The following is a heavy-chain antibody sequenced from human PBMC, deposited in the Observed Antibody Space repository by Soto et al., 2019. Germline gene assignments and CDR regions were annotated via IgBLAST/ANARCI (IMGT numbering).Heavy chain of an antibody. V-gene: IGHV3-66*01. D-gene: IGHD2-15*01. CDR2: IQSGGPT. CDR1: GFTVSSKY. J-gene: IGHJ6*04. CDR3: ARDDVLCDGGLCYGVPLDV. Sequence: EVHLVESGGGLVQPGGSLRLSCAASGFTVSSKYMSWVRQAPGKGLEWVSLIQSGGPTYYADSVKGRFTISRDTSENTLHLQIDSLRAEDTSVSYCARDDVLCDGGLCYGVPLDVWGKATTVTVSS.